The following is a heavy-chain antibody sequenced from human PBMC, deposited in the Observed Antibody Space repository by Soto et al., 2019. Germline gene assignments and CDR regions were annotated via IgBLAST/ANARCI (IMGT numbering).Heavy chain of an antibody. V-gene: IGHV3-21*01. CDR3: ARDRANYGYAPDY. Sequence: PGGSLRLSCAASGFTFSSYSMNWVRQAPGKGLEWVSSISSSSSYIYYADSVKGRFTISRDNAKNSLYLQMNSLRAEDTAVYYCARDRANYGYAPDYWGQGTLVTVSS. D-gene: IGHD5-18*01. CDR2: ISSSSSYI. J-gene: IGHJ4*02. CDR1: GFTFSSYS.